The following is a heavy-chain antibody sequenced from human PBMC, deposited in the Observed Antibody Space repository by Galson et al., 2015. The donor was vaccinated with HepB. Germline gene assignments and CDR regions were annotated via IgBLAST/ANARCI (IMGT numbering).Heavy chain of an antibody. V-gene: IGHV3-53*01. J-gene: IGHJ3*02. CDR1: GFTVSSNY. Sequence: SLRLSCAASGFTVSSNYMSWVRQAPGKGLEWVSVIYSGGSTYYADSVKGRFTISRDNSKNTLYLQMNSLRAEDTAVYYCARGGLGDYYGSGSYLWGAFDIWGQGTMVTVSS. D-gene: IGHD3-10*01. CDR2: IYSGGST. CDR3: ARGGLGDYYGSGSYLWGAFDI.